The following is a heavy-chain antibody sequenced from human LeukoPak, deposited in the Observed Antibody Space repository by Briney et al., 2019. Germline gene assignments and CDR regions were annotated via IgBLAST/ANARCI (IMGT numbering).Heavy chain of an antibody. CDR3: ARLPKYSRPLDY. D-gene: IGHD6-6*01. CDR1: GYTFSSYD. CDR2: MNPNSGNT. V-gene: IGHV1-8*02. J-gene: IGHJ4*02. Sequence: GASVKVSCKASGYTFSSYDINWVRQATGQGLKWMGWMNPNSGNTAYAQKFQGRVTMSRDTSISTAYMELSSLRSEDTAVYYCARLPKYSRPLDYWGQGTLATVSS.